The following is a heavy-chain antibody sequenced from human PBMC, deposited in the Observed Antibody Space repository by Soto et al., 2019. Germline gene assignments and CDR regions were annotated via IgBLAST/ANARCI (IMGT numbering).Heavy chain of an antibody. D-gene: IGHD3-10*01. V-gene: IGHV3-23*01. CDR3: ARGDRGGSGSPASYYYSGWDV. CDR2: ISAGGDMT. CDR1: GFALSSYA. Sequence: DVQLLESGGQLVQPGGSLRLSCSASGFALSSYAMSWVRQAPGKGLQWVSSISAGGDMTYNSDSVKGRFTISRDNSNNALFLQMHNLRIEDTDLYYCARGDRGGSGSPASYYYSGWDVWCQGATVTVS. J-gene: IGHJ6*02.